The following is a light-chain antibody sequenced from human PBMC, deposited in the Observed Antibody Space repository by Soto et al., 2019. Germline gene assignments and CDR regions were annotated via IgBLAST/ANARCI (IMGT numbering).Light chain of an antibody. J-gene: IGLJ2*01. V-gene: IGLV2-23*01. CDR3: CSYAGSSTHVV. CDR1: SSDVGTYNL. CDR2: EGS. Sequence: QSVLTQPASVSGSPGQSITISCTGTSSDVGTYNLVSWYQQCPGKAPKLMIYEGSKRPSGVSNRFSGSKSGNTASLTISGLHAEDEADYYCCSYAGSSTHVVFGGGTKLTVL.